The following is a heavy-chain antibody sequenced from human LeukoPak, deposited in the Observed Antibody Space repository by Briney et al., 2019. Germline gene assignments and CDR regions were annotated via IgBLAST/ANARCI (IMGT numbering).Heavy chain of an antibody. V-gene: IGHV1-46*03. J-gene: IGHJ5*02. Sequence: ASVKVSCKASGGTFSSYAISWVRQAPGQGLAWMGIINPSGGSTSYAQKFQGRVTMTRDTSTSTVYMELSSLRSEDTAVYYCARVVGVTGTTRFDPWGQGTLVTVSS. D-gene: IGHD1-7*01. CDR1: GGTFSSYA. CDR2: INPSGGST. CDR3: ARVVGVTGTTRFDP.